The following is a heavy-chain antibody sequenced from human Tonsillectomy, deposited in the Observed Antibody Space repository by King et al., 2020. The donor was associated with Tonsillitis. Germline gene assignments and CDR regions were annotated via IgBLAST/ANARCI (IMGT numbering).Heavy chain of an antibody. CDR3: ARDVDIVPTTVDY. J-gene: IGHJ4*02. CDR1: GYTFTSYG. CDR2: ISGYNGNI. V-gene: IGHV1-18*01. D-gene: IGHD5-12*01. Sequence: QLVQSGAEVKKPGASVKVSCKASGYTFTSYGISWVRQAPGQGLEWMGWISGYNGNINYAEKLQGRVTMTTDTSTSTAYMELRNLRYDDTAVYYCARDVDIVPTTVDYWGQGTLVTVSS.